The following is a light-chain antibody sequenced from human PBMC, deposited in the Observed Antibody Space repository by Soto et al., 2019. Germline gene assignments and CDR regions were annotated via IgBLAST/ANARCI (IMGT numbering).Light chain of an antibody. Sequence: QSALTQPASVSGSPGQSITISCTGTSSDVGGYNYVSWYQQHPGKAPKLMIYEVSSRPSGVSNRFSGSKSGNTASLTISGLQAEDEAAYYCSSYTSSNTVLFGGGTKLTVL. CDR2: EVS. J-gene: IGLJ2*01. CDR3: SSYTSSNTVL. CDR1: SSDVGGYNY. V-gene: IGLV2-14*01.